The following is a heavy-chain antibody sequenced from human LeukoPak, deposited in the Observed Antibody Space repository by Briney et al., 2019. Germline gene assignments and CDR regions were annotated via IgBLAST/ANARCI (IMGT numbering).Heavy chain of an antibody. V-gene: IGHV4-59*01. CDR1: GDSISSYY. D-gene: IGHD2-8*02. J-gene: IGHJ5*02. CDR3: ASQIVLNWFDP. Sequence: SETLSLTCVVSGDSISSYYWSWIRQSPEKGLEWIGNIYYSGNTNYNPSLKSRITISVDTSKNQFSLKLNSVTAADTAVYYCASQIVLNWFDPWGQGTLVTVSS. CDR2: IYYSGNT.